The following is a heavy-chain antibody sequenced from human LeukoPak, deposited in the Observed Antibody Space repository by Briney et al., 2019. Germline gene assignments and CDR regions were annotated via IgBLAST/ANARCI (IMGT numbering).Heavy chain of an antibody. CDR1: GYTFTSYD. CDR3: ARCDFWSGGYYYYGMDV. Sequence: ASVKVSCKASGYTFTSYDINWVRQATGQGLEWMGWMNPNSGNTGYAQKFQGRVTMTRNTSISTAYMELSSLRSEDTAVYYCARCDFWSGGYYYYGMDVWGQGTTVTVSS. J-gene: IGHJ6*02. D-gene: IGHD3-3*01. V-gene: IGHV1-8*01. CDR2: MNPNSGNT.